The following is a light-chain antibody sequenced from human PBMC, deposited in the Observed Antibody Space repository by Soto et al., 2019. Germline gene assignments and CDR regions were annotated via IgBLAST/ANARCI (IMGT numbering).Light chain of an antibody. V-gene: IGLV1-40*01. Sequence: QSVLTQPPSVSGAPVQRVTISCTGSDSNIGENFDVHWYQQLPGTAPKLLIYGNNSRPSGVPDRFSASRSGTSASLAITGLKAEDEADYYCQSYDSGLSGSVFGGGTKLTVL. CDR1: DSNIGENFD. J-gene: IGLJ3*02. CDR3: QSYDSGLSGSV. CDR2: GNN.